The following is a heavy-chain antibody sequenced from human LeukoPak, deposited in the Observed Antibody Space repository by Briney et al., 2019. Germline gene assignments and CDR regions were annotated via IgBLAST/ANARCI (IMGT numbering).Heavy chain of an antibody. Sequence: GGSLRLSCEASGFTFSDYYMSWIRQAPGKGLEWVSYISSSGSTIYYADSVKGRFTISRDNAKNSLYLQMNSLRAEDTALYYCARDYDILTGPYYFDYWGQGTLVTVSS. J-gene: IGHJ4*02. CDR3: ARDYDILTGPYYFDY. D-gene: IGHD3-9*01. V-gene: IGHV3-11*01. CDR1: GFTFSDYY. CDR2: ISSSGSTI.